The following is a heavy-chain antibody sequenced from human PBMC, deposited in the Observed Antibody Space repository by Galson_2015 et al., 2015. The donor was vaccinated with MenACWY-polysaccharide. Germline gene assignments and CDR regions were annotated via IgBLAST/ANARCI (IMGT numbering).Heavy chain of an antibody. V-gene: IGHV3-74*01. D-gene: IGHD5-12*01. Sequence: SLRLSCAASGFTFSTYWMHWVRQAPGKGLVWVSRIKSDGSSTNYADSVKGRFTISRDNAKNTLYLQMNSLRAEDTAVNYCARGYSDNNWGQGTQATVSS. J-gene: IGHJ4*02. CDR1: GFTFSTYW. CDR2: IKSDGSST. CDR3: ARGYSDNN.